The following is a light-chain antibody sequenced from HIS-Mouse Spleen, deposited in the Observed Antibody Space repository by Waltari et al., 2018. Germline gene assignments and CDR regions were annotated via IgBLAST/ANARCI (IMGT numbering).Light chain of an antibody. CDR3: CSYAGSYTWV. V-gene: IGLV2-11*01. J-gene: IGLJ3*02. Sequence: QSALTQPRSVSGSPGQSVTTSCPGTSIHAGAYNYAPWYQQHPGKAPKLMIYDVSKRPSGVPDRFSGSKSGNTASLTISGLQAEDEADYYCCSYAGSYTWVFGGGTKLTVL. CDR2: DVS. CDR1: SIHAGAYNY.